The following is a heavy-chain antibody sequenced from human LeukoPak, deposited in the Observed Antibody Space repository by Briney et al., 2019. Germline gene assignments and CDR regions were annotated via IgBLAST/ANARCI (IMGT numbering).Heavy chain of an antibody. J-gene: IGHJ4*02. V-gene: IGHV3-7*01. CDR1: GFTLSSYS. Sequence: GGSLRLSCAASGFTLSSYSMNWVRQAPGKGLEWVANIKQDGSEKYYVDSVKGRFTISRDNAKNSLYLQMNSLRAEDTAVYYCARDGYSGYVPNTFLDYWGKEPLVTVSS. D-gene: IGHD5-12*01. CDR3: ARDGYSGYVPNTFLDY. CDR2: IKQDGSEK.